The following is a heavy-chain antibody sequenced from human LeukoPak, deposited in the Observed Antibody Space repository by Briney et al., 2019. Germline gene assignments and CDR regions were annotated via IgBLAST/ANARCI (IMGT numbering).Heavy chain of an antibody. CDR3: ARSSAAAGQIDY. Sequence: PSETLSLTCTVSGYSISSGYYWGWIRQPPGKGLEWIGSIYHSGSTYYNPSLKSRVTISVDTSKNQFSLKLSSVTAADTAVYYCARSSAAAGQIDYWGQGTLVTVSS. CDR1: GYSISSGYY. CDR2: IYHSGST. V-gene: IGHV4-38-2*02. D-gene: IGHD6-13*01. J-gene: IGHJ4*02.